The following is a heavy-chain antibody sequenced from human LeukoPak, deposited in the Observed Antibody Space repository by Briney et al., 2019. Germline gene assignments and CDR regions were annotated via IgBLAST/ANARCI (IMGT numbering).Heavy chain of an antibody. V-gene: IGHV3-33*06. CDR1: GFTFSSYG. CDR2: IWYDGSNK. Sequence: SGGSLRLSCAASGFTFSSYGMHWVRQAPGKGLEWVAVIWYDGSNKYYADSVKGRFTISRDNSKNTLYLQMNSLGAEDTAVYYCAKDHSSGWYVDDYWGQGTLVTVSS. J-gene: IGHJ4*02. D-gene: IGHD6-19*01. CDR3: AKDHSSGWYVDDY.